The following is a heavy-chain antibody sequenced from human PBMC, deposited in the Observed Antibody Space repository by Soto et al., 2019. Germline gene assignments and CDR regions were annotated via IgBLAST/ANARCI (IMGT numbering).Heavy chain of an antibody. CDR2: FDVGNGDT. D-gene: IGHD3-9*01. V-gene: IGHV1-3*01. Sequence: GASVKVSCKASGYIFTNYAIHWVRQAPGQRLEWMGWFDVGNGDTKYSQKLQDRVTMTTDTSTSTAYMELSSLRSDDTAVYYCARVMGGYDILTGYYNFDYWGQGTLVTVSS. J-gene: IGHJ4*02. CDR1: GYIFTNYA. CDR3: ARVMGGYDILTGYYNFDY.